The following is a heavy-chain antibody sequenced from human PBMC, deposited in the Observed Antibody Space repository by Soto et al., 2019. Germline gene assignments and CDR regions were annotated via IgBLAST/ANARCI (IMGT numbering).Heavy chain of an antibody. V-gene: IGHV4-39*01. CDR1: GGSISSSRYY. Sequence: SETLSLTCTVSGGSISSSRYYWGWIRQPPGKGLEWIGSIYYSGSTYYNPSLKSRVTISVDTSKNQFSLKLSSVTAADTAVYYCARQRGYTYGSSDLWLYYFDYWGQGTLVTVSS. CDR2: IYYSGST. CDR3: ARQRGYTYGSSDLWLYYFDY. D-gene: IGHD5-18*01. J-gene: IGHJ4*02.